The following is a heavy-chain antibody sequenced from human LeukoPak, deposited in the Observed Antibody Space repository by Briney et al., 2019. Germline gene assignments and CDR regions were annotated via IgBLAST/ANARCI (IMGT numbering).Heavy chain of an antibody. CDR2: ISSSSSYI. J-gene: IGHJ5*02. V-gene: IGHV3-21*01. D-gene: IGHD5-18*01. CDR3: ARLRTHTTMVGKARPYDRDHDKNWFDP. CDR1: GFTFSSYS. Sequence: GSLRLSCAASGFTFSSYSMNWVRQAPGKGLEWVSSISSSSSYIYYADSVKGRFTISRDNAKNSLYLQMNSLRAEDTAVYYCARLRTHTTMVGKARPYDRDHDKNWFDPWGQGTLVTVSS.